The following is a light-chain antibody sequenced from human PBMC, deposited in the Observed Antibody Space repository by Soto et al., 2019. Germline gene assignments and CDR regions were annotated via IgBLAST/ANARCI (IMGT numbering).Light chain of an antibody. CDR3: CSYAGSTTFVL. CDR2: EVN. J-gene: IGLJ2*01. Sequence: QSALTQPASVSGSPGQSITISCTGTSSDVGSYHLVSWYQQHPGTAPKLMIYEVNKRPSGISNRFSGSKSGDTASLTISGLQAEYEGDYYCCSYAGSTTFVLIGGGTQLTVL. V-gene: IGLV2-23*02. CDR1: SSDVGSYHL.